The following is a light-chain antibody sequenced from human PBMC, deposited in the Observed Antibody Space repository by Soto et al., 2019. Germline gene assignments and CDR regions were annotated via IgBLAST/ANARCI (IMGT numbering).Light chain of an antibody. CDR1: SSDVGAYNY. Sequence: QSALTQPPSASGSPGQSVTISCTGTSSDVGAYNYVSWYQHHQGKVPKLMIYEVSKRPSGVTDRFSSSKSGNTASLTVSGLQAEEEADYYCSSHAGSNVVFGGGTQLTVL. V-gene: IGLV2-8*01. J-gene: IGLJ2*01. CDR3: SSHAGSNVV. CDR2: EVS.